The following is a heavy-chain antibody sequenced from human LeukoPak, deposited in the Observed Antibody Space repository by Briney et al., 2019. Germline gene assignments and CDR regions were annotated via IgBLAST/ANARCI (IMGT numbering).Heavy chain of an antibody. CDR2: INSDGSST. CDR3: AKPFPRAADYYFDY. D-gene: IGHD6-25*01. V-gene: IGHV3-23*01. J-gene: IGHJ4*02. Sequence: GGSLRLSCAASGFTFSSYGMSWVRQAPGKGLVWVSRINSDGSSTSYADSVKGRFTISRDNSKNTLYLQMNSLRAEDTAVYYCAKPFPRAADYYFDYWGQGTLVTVSS. CDR1: GFTFSSYG.